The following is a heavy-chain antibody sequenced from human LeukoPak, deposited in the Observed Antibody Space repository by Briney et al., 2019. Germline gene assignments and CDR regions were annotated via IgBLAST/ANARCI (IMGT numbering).Heavy chain of an antibody. CDR3: ARDQRGFDP. V-gene: IGHV3-23*01. CDR2: ISGSGSST. CDR1: GFTFSGYA. J-gene: IGHJ5*02. Sequence: GGSLRLSCAASGFTFSGYATTWVRQAPGKGLEWVSTISGSGSSTYYADSMKGRFTISRDNSNNTLYLQMNSLRAEDTAVYYCARDQRGFDPWGQGTLVTVSS.